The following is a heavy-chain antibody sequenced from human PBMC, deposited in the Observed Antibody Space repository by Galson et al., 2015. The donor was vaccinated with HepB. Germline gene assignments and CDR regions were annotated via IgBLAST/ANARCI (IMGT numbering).Heavy chain of an antibody. CDR3: ARDGHQLQGWYFDL. CDR2: IYTSGST. V-gene: IGHV4-61*02. CDR1: GGSISSGSYY. D-gene: IGHD2-2*01. J-gene: IGHJ2*01. Sequence: TLSLTCTVSGGSISSGSYYWSWIRQPAGRGLEWIGRIYTSGSTNYNPSLKSRVTMSVDTSKNQFSLKLSSVTAADTAVYYCARDGHQLQGWYFDLWGRGTLVTVSS.